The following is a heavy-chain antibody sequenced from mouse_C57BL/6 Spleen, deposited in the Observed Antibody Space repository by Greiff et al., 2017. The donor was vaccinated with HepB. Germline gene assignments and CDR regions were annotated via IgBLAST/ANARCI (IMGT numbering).Heavy chain of an antibody. CDR3: ARDQGYYGSYYAMDY. V-gene: IGHV5-16*01. Sequence: EVKVVESEGGLVQPGSSMKLSCTASGFTFSDYYMAWVRQVPEKGLEWVANINYDGSSTYYLDSLKSRFIISRDNAKNILYLQMSSLKSEDTATYYCARDQGYYGSYYAMDYWGQGTSVTVSS. CDR2: INYDGSST. CDR1: GFTFSDYY. D-gene: IGHD1-1*01. J-gene: IGHJ4*01.